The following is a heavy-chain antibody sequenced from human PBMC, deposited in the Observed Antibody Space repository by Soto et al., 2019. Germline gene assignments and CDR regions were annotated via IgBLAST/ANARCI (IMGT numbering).Heavy chain of an antibody. V-gene: IGHV4-31*03. CDR3: ARAYGDYQQNNWFDP. CDR2: IYYTGIT. Sequence: SSETLSLTCTVSGGSISSGGYYWSWIRQHPGKGLEWIGYIYYTGITYYNPSLKSRVTISVDTSKNYFSLNLSSVTAADTAVYYCARAYGDYQQNNWFDPWGQGTQVTVSS. D-gene: IGHD4-17*01. J-gene: IGHJ5*02. CDR1: GGSISSGGYY.